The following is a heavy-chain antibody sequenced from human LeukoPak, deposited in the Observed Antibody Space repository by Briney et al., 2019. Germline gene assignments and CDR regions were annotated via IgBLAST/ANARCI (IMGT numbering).Heavy chain of an antibody. CDR2: INHSGST. J-gene: IGHJ4*02. V-gene: IGHV4-34*01. CDR3: ARRARYDYIWGSLLTYYFDY. CDR1: GGSFSGYY. D-gene: IGHD3-16*01. Sequence: SETLSLTCAVYGGSFSGYYCSWIRQPPGKGLEWIGEINHSGSTNYNPSLKSRVTISVDTSKNQFSLKLSSVTAADTAVYYCARRARYDYIWGSLLTYYFDYWGQGTLVTVSS.